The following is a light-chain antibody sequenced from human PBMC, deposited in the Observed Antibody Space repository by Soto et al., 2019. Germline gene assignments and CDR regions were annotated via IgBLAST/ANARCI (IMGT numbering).Light chain of an antibody. CDR3: QSYDNSLSGWV. V-gene: IGLV1-40*01. Sequence: QSVLTQPPSVSGAPGQRVTISCTGSSSNIGAGYDVHWYKQLPGSAPKLLIYGNTNRPSGVPDRFSGSKSGTSASLAITGLQAEDEADYYCQSYDNSLSGWVFGGGTQLTVL. CDR2: GNT. CDR1: SSNIGAGYD. J-gene: IGLJ3*02.